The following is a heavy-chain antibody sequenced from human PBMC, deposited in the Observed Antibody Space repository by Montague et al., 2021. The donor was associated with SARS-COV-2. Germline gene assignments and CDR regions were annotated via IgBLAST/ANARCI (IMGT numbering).Heavy chain of an antibody. D-gene: IGHD3-10*02. CDR2: TYYRSKWYN. CDR3: TSGREGNYNVMDV. J-gene: IGHJ6*02. Sequence: CAISGDSVSINSATWNWVRQSPSRGLEWLGRTYYRSKWYNDYAXXXRGRVTINPDTSKNQFSLQLNSVTPEDTAMYYCTSGREGNYNVMDVWGQGTTVTVSS. CDR1: GDSVSINSAT. V-gene: IGHV6-1*01.